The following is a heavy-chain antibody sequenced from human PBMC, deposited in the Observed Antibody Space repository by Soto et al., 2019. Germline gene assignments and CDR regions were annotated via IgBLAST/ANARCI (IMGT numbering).Heavy chain of an antibody. CDR1: GGSVSSGRFY. CDR3: ARSGSGSGWL. CDR2: IYYSGST. D-gene: IGHD6-19*01. J-gene: IGHJ4*02. V-gene: IGHV4-61*01. Sequence: QVQLQESGPGLVKPSETLSLTCTVSGGSVSSGRFYWSWSRQPPGKGLEWIGYIYYSGSTKYNPSLRSRVTISVDTSKHQFSLKLTSVTAADTALYYCARSGSGSGWLGGQGTLVTVSS.